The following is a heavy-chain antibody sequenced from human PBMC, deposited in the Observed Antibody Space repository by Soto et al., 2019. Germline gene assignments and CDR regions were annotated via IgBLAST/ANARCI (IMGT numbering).Heavy chain of an antibody. Sequence: QVQLVQSGAEVKKPGASVKVSCKASGYTFTSYGIIWVRQAPGQGLEWMGWISAYNGNTNYAQKLQGRVTMTTDTPTGEAYMELSSLRSDDTALYYCARDLGYYGSGCYYIGFPNFDYWGQVALVTVSS. V-gene: IGHV1-18*01. CDR2: ISAYNGNT. CDR1: GYTFTSYG. J-gene: IGHJ4*02. CDR3: ARDLGYYGSGCYYIGFPNFDY. D-gene: IGHD3-10*01.